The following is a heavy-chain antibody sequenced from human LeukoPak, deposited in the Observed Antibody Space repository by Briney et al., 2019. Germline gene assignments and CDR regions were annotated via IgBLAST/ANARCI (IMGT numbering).Heavy chain of an antibody. D-gene: IGHD4-17*01. CDR3: AKSYGDLDY. CDR2: ISSDGSST. Sequence: PGGSLRLSCAASGFTFSSYWMHWVRQAPGKGLVWVSRISSDGSSTSYADSVRGRFTISRDNAKNTLYLQMNSLRAEDTAVYYCAKSYGDLDYWGQGTLVTVSS. V-gene: IGHV3-74*01. CDR1: GFTFSSYW. J-gene: IGHJ4*02.